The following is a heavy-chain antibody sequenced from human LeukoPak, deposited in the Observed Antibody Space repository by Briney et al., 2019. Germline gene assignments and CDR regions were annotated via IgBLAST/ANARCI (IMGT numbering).Heavy chain of an antibody. V-gene: IGHV4-59*01. CDR1: GGSISGYY. J-gene: IGHJ6*02. CDR2: IYYSGST. CDR3: ARDLRFPDYYGMDV. D-gene: IGHD5/OR15-5a*01. Sequence: PSETLSLTCTVSGGSISGYYWSWIRQPPGKGLEWIAYIYYSGSTNYNPSLKSRVTISVDTSKNQFSLKLSSVTAADTAVYYCARDLRFPDYYGMDVWGQGTTVTVSS.